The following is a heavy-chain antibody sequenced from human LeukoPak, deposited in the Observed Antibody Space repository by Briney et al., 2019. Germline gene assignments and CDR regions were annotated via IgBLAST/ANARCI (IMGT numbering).Heavy chain of an antibody. CDR2: IKNKAKSYTT. CDR1: GFTFSSYA. Sequence: GGSLRLSCAASGFTFSSYAMHWVRQAPGKGLEWVGRIKNKAKSYTTEYAASVKGRFTISRDDSKNSLYLQMDSLKTEDTAVYFCARSRPGALDYWGQGTLVTVSS. V-gene: IGHV3-72*01. J-gene: IGHJ4*02. CDR3: ARSRPGALDY. D-gene: IGHD1-26*01.